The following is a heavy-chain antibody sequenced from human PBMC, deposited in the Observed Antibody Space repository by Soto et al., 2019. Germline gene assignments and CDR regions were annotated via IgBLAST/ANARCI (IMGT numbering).Heavy chain of an antibody. J-gene: IGHJ5*02. CDR1: GFTFSSYA. D-gene: IGHD3-22*01. V-gene: IGHV3-30-3*01. CDR3: ARDLLVSTMTALFDP. Sequence: GGSLRLSCAASGFTFSSYAMHWVRQAPGKGLEWVAVISYDGSNKYYADSVKGRFTISRDNSKNTLYLQMNSLRAEDTAVYYCARDLLVSTMTALFDPWGQGTLVTVSS. CDR2: ISYDGSNK.